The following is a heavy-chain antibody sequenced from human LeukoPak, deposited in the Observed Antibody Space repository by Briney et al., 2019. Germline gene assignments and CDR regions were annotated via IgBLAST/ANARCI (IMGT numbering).Heavy chain of an antibody. D-gene: IGHD6-13*01. CDR2: INNDGSST. CDR3: ARPTKEGSSWYWWFDP. Sequence: GGSLRLSCAASGFTFSSYWMHWVRQAPGKGLVWVARINNDGSSTIYADSVRGRFTISRDNAKNTVYLHMNRLRAQHTAVYYCARPTKEGSSWYWWFDPWGQGTLLTVSS. J-gene: IGHJ5*02. CDR1: GFTFSSYW. V-gene: IGHV3-74*01.